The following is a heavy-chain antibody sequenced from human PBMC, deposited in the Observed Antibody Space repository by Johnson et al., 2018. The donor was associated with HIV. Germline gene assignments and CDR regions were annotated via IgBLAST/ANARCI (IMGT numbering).Heavy chain of an antibody. Sequence: VQLVESGGTLVKPGGSLRLSCAASGFSFSNTWLSWVRQAPGKGLEWVGRIKSKTDGGTTDYAAPVKGRFTISRDDSKNTLYLQMNSLKTEDTAVYYCTTAASSSWYGEDAFDIWGQGTMVTVSS. CDR2: IKSKTDGGTT. V-gene: IGHV3-15*02. CDR3: TTAASSSWYGEDAFDI. D-gene: IGHD6-13*01. J-gene: IGHJ3*02. CDR1: GFSFSNTW.